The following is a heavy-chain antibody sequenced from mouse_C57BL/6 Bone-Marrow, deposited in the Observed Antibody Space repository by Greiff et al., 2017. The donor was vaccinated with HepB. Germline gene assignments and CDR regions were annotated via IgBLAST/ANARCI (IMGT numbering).Heavy chain of an antibody. V-gene: IGHV10-1*01. Sequence: EVMLVESGGGLVQPKGSLNLSCAASGFSFNTYAMNWVRQAPGKGLEWVARIRSKSNNYATYYADSVKDRFTISRDDSESMLYLQMNNLKTEDTAMYYCTYGGFAYWGQGTLVTVSA. CDR2: IRSKSNNYAT. D-gene: IGHD1-1*02. CDR1: GFSFNTYA. CDR3: TYGGFAY. J-gene: IGHJ3*01.